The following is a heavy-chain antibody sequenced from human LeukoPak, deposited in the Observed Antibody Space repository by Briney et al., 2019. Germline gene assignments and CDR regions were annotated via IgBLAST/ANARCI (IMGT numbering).Heavy chain of an antibody. CDR3: ARGRYVTTRGGAAAGFLDY. D-gene: IGHD6-13*01. J-gene: IGHJ4*02. CDR1: GGSFSGHY. V-gene: IGHV4-34*01. Sequence: SETLSLTCAVSGGSFSGHYWNWIRQPPGKGLEWIGEINHGGSTNYNPSLKSRVTISVDTSQSQFSLRLSSVTAADTAVYYCARGRYVTTRGGAAAGFLDYWGQGTLVTVST. CDR2: INHGGST.